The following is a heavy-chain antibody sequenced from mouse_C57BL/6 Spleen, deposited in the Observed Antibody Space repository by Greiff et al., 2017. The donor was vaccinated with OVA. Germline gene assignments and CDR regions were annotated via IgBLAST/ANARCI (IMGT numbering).Heavy chain of an antibody. J-gene: IGHJ2*01. Sequence: EVQVVESGGGLVKPGGSLKLSCAASGFTFSDYGMHWVRQAPEKGLEWVAYISSGSSTIYYAEPVKGRFTISRDNAKNTLFLQMTSLRSEDTAMYYCARRDIYYGYDSGFDYWGQGTTLTVSS. CDR2: ISSGSSTI. V-gene: IGHV5-17*01. CDR1: GFTFSDYG. D-gene: IGHD2-2*01. CDR3: ARRDIYYGYDSGFDY.